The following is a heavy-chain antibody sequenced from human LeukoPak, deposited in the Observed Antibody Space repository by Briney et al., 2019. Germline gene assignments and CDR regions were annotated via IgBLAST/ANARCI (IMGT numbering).Heavy chain of an antibody. V-gene: IGHV1-18*01. D-gene: IGHD2-2*01. J-gene: IGHJ4*02. CDR1: GYTFTNYG. CDR2: ISAYNGNT. Sequence: ASVKVSCKTSGYTFTNYGISWVRQAPGQGLEWMGWISAYNGNTNYAQKLQGRVTMTTDTSTSTAYMELRSLTSDDTAVYYCARVGAYCTSTSCLDYWGQGTLVTVSS. CDR3: ARVGAYCTSTSCLDY.